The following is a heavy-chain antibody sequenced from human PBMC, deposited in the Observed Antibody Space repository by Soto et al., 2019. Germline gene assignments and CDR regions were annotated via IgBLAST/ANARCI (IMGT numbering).Heavy chain of an antibody. Sequence: PGGSLRLSCSASGFTFSNYAMSWVRRIPGKGLEWVSAISGSGGSTNYEDSVKGRFTISRDNSKSALYLQMNSLRVDDTAVYYCAKGSPYIGPYFNPWGQGTLVTVSS. D-gene: IGHD2-15*01. CDR2: ISGSGGST. CDR1: GFTFSNYA. J-gene: IGHJ5*02. V-gene: IGHV3-23*01. CDR3: AKGSPYIGPYFNP.